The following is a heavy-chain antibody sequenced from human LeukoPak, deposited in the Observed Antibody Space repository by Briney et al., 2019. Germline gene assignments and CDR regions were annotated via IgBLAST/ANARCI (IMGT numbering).Heavy chain of an antibody. CDR3: AKMEAWTTVTGSGVDY. CDR2: ISGSGGST. Sequence: GGSLRLSCAASGFTFSSYAMSWVRQAPGKGLEWVSGISGSGGSTYYADSVKGRFTISRDNSKNTLYLQMNSLRAEDTAVHYCAKMEAWTTVTGSGVDYWGQGTLVTVSS. V-gene: IGHV3-23*01. D-gene: IGHD4-17*01. J-gene: IGHJ4*02. CDR1: GFTFSSYA.